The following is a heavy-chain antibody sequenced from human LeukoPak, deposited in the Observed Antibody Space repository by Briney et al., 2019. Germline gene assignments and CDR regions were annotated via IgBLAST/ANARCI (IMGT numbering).Heavy chain of an antibody. V-gene: IGHV3-21*01. CDR1: GFTFSSYS. CDR2: ISSSSSYI. J-gene: IGHJ6*03. CDR3: ARGGSWYGYYYYYYMDV. Sequence: GGSLRLSCAASGFTFSSYSMNWVRQAPGKGLEWVSSISSSSSYIYYADSVKGRFTISRDNAKNSLYLQMNSLRAEDTAVYYCARGGSWYGYYYYYYMDVWGKGTTVTVSS. D-gene: IGHD6-13*01.